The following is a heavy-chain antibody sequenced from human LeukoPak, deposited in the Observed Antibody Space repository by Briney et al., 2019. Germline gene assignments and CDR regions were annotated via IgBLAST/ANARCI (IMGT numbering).Heavy chain of an antibody. CDR2: IYYSGST. V-gene: IGHV4-59*08. J-gene: IGHJ4*02. CDR1: GGSISSYY. Sequence: SETLSLTCTVPGGSISSYYWSWIRQPPGKGLEWIGYIYYSGSTTYNPSLKSRVTISVDTSKNQFSLKLNSVTAADTAVYYCARYSSSLRPNAVLDYWGQGTLVTVSS. CDR3: ARYSSSLRPNAVLDY. D-gene: IGHD6-6*01.